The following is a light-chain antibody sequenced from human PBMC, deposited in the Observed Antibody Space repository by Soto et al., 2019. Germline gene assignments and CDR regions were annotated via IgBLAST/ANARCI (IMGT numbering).Light chain of an antibody. CDR2: GAS. J-gene: IGKJ2*01. Sequence: EIVLTQSPGTLSLSPGEGATLSCRASQSISSNYLAWYQHKPGQAPRLIIYGASARATGIPDRFSGSGSGTDFTLTISRLEPEDFAVYYCQQYSSSLYTFGQGTKLEIK. CDR3: QQYSSSLYT. CDR1: QSISSNY. V-gene: IGKV3-20*01.